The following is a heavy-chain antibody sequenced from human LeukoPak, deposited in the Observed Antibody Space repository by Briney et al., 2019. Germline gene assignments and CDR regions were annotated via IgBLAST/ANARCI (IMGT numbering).Heavy chain of an antibody. Sequence: AQTLSLTWTVSGGSINSGSYYWGWIRQPPGKGLEWIGSIYYSGSTYYNPSLKSRVTISVDTSKNQFSLKLSSVTAADTAVYYCVWPGYYYYYMDVWGKGTTVTVSS. V-gene: IGHV4-39*01. CDR3: VWPGYYYYYMDV. CDR1: GGSINSGSYY. J-gene: IGHJ6*03. D-gene: IGHD3-16*01. CDR2: IYYSGST.